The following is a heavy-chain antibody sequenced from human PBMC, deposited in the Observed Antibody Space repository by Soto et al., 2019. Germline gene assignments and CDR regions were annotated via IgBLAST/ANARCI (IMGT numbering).Heavy chain of an antibody. CDR3: ARYNSYAIDY. Sequence: SETLSLTYTVSGTAISSYYWSWIPQPPGKGLEWIANIHYSGTTNYNPSLASRVTLSVVTSKNQFCLKMTSVTAADRAMYFCARYNSYAIDYWGRGPLVT. CDR2: IHYSGTT. CDR1: GTAISSYY. D-gene: IGHD2-2*01. V-gene: IGHV4-59*01. J-gene: IGHJ4*02.